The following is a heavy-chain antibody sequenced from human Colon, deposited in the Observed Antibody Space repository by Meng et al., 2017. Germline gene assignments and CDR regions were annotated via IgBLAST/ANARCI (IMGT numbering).Heavy chain of an antibody. Sequence: GESLKTPCAGSGFTFNNYAMSRVRQAPGKGLEWVAVFSGGISTTYYADSVRGRFTISRDNSKSTLHLHMDSLRADDATVYFCAKATASTCSGVNCYYFDYWGHGTPVTVSS. CDR2: FSGGISTT. CDR1: GFTFNNYA. J-gene: IGHJ4*01. D-gene: IGHD2-15*01. V-gene: IGHV3-23*01. CDR3: AKATASTCSGVNCYYFDY.